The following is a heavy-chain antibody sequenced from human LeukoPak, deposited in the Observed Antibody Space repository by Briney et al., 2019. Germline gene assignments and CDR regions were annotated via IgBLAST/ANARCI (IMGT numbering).Heavy chain of an antibody. D-gene: IGHD2-15*01. J-gene: IGHJ3*02. V-gene: IGHV1-69*05. CDR2: IIPIFGTA. CDR1: GGTFSSYA. CDR3: ARGGLVVAAIGAFDI. Sequence: ASVKVSCKASGGTFSSYAISWVRQAPGQGREWMGRIIPIFGTANYAQKFQGRVTITTDEPTSTAYMELSSLRSEDTAVYYCARGGLVVAAIGAFDIWGQGTMVTVSS.